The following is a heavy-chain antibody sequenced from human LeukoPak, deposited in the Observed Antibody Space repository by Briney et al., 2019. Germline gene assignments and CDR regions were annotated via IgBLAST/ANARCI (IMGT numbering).Heavy chain of an antibody. CDR2: IFSSSTYI. V-gene: IGHV3-21*01. Sequence: GGSLRLSCAASGFTFNTYSMNWVRQAPGKGLEWVSFIFSSSTYIYYTDSVKGRFTISRDNAKNSLYLQMNSLRAEDTAVYYCAKDSSDYYFDYWGQGTLVTVSS. D-gene: IGHD3-22*01. CDR1: GFTFNTYS. CDR3: AKDSSDYYFDY. J-gene: IGHJ4*02.